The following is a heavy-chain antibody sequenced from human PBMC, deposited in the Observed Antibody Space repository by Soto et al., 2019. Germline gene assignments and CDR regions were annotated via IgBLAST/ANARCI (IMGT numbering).Heavy chain of an antibody. J-gene: IGHJ4*02. CDR1: GGSISSYY. CDR3: ARHYCSGGSCSYFDY. CDR2: IYHSGST. D-gene: IGHD2-15*01. Sequence: SETLSLTCTVSGGSISSYYWSWIRQPPGKGLEWIGYIYHSGSTNYNPSLRSRVTISVDTSKNHFSLKLSSVTAADTAVYHCARHYCSGGSCSYFDYWGQGTQVTVS. V-gene: IGHV4-59*08.